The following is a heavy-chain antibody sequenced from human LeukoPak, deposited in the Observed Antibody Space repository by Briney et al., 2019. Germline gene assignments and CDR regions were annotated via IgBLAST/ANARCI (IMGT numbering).Heavy chain of an antibody. CDR3: ARDASYNFHY. Sequence: PSETLSLTCAVSGGSISNYYWTWIRQPAGKGLEWIGRIYSSGSTNYNPSLKSRLTMSVDTSKNQFSLKLSSVTAADTAVYYCARDASYNFHYWGQGTLVTVSS. CDR2: IYSSGST. J-gene: IGHJ4*02. V-gene: IGHV4-4*07. D-gene: IGHD4-11*01. CDR1: GGSISNYY.